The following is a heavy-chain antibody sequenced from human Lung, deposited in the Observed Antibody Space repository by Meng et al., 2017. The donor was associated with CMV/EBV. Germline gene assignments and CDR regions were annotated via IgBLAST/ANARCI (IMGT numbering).Heavy chain of an antibody. J-gene: IGHJ4*02. CDR3: ASFDHIPRRNYFDY. D-gene: IGHD2-21*01. CDR1: GGSMGSGNYY. Sequence: QLRLQGRGPGLLAPLQTLSLTCTVSGGSMGSGNYYWSWIRQPPGKGLEWIGYIQHSGSAYYNPSLKSRVSISVDTSKNQFSLNLNSMTAADTAVYYCASFDHIPRRNYFDYWGQGTLVTVSS. V-gene: IGHV4-30-4*01. CDR2: IQHSGSA.